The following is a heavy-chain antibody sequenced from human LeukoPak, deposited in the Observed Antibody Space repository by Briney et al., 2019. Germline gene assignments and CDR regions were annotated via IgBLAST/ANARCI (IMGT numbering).Heavy chain of an antibody. CDR2: MNPNSGNT. CDR3: ARDSPWIGRYYYGSGSGLRFDP. CDR1: GYTFNSHG. D-gene: IGHD3-10*01. J-gene: IGHJ5*02. V-gene: IGHV1-8*01. Sequence: GASVKVSCKASGYTFNSHGISWVRQATGQGLEWMGWMNPNSGNTGYAQKFQGRVTITRNTSISTAYMELSSLRSDDTAVYYCARDSPWIGRYYYGSGSGLRFDPWGQGTLVTVSS.